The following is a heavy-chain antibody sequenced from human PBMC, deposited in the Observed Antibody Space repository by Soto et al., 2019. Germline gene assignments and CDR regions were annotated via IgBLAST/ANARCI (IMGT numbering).Heavy chain of an antibody. Sequence: GGPLRLSCAASGFTFSSYGMHCVLQAPGKGLEWVAVIWYDGSNKYYADSVKGRFTISRDNSKNTLYLQMNSLRAEDTAVYYCAREGGYDNSAFDIWGQGTMVTVSS. CDR3: AREGGYDNSAFDI. D-gene: IGHD5-12*01. CDR1: GFTFSSYG. CDR2: IWYDGSNK. J-gene: IGHJ3*02. V-gene: IGHV3-33*01.